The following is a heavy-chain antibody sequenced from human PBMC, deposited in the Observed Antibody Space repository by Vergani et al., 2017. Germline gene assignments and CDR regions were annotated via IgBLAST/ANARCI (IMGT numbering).Heavy chain of an antibody. D-gene: IGHD2-2*01. CDR1: GGSISSSSYY. CDR3: ARRVVPADFDY. Sequence: QLQLQESGPGLVKPSETLSLTCTVSGGSISSSSYYWGWIRQPPGTGLEWIGSIYYSGSTYYNPSLKSRVTISVDTSKNQFSLRLSSVTAADTAVYYCARRVVPADFDYWGQGTLVTVSS. V-gene: IGHV4-39*01. J-gene: IGHJ4*02. CDR2: IYYSGST.